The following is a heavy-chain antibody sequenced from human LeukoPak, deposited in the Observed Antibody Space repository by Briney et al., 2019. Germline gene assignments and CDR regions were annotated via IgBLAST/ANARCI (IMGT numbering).Heavy chain of an antibody. CDR3: RIWIDSGSHYRGPPTVGYMDV. CDR1: GFTFSSYE. J-gene: IGHJ6*03. Sequence: GGSLRLSCAASGFTFSSYEMNWVRQAPGKGLEWVSYISSSGSTIYYADSVKGRFTISRDNAKNSLYLQMNSLRAEDTAVYYCRIWIDSGSHYRGPPTVGYMDVWGKGTTVTVSS. CDR2: ISSSGSTI. D-gene: IGHD3-10*01. V-gene: IGHV3-48*03.